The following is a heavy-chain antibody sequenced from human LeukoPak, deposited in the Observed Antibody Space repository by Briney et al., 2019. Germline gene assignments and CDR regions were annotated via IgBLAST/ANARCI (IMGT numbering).Heavy chain of an antibody. Sequence: PGGSLRLSCAASGFTFSSYGMHWVRQAPGKGLEWVAVIWYDGSNKYYADSVKGRFTISRDNSKNTLYLQMNSLRAEDTAVYYCARDRVGYCGGDCYMGDYWGQGTLVTVSS. CDR1: GFTFSSYG. J-gene: IGHJ4*02. CDR2: IWYDGSNK. CDR3: ARDRVGYCGGDCYMGDY. V-gene: IGHV3-33*01. D-gene: IGHD2-21*02.